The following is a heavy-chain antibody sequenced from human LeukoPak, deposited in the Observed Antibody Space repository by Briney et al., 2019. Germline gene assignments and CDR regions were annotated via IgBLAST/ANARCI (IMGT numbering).Heavy chain of an antibody. CDR1: GFTFSSYS. D-gene: IGHD4-17*01. CDR3: ARNSYGY. Sequence: AGGSLRLSCAASGFTFSSYSMNWVRQAPGKGLEWVSYISSGSSTIYYADSVKGRFTISRDNAKNSLYLQMNSLRAEDTAVYYCARNSYGYWGQGTLVTVSS. CDR2: ISSGSSTI. J-gene: IGHJ4*02. V-gene: IGHV3-48*01.